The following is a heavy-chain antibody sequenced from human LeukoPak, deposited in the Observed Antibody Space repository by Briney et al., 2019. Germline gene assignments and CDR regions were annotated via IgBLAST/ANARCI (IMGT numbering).Heavy chain of an antibody. CDR1: GGSISSYY. CDR3: ARLDEYCGGDCYSYFDY. V-gene: IGHV4-59*08. D-gene: IGHD2-21*02. CDR2: IYYSGST. J-gene: IGHJ4*02. Sequence: SETLSLTCIVSGGSISSYYWSWIRQPPGKGLAWIGYIYYSGSTNYNPSLKSRVTISVDTSKNQFSLKLSSVTAADTAVYYCARLDEYCGGDCYSYFDYWGQGTLVTVSS.